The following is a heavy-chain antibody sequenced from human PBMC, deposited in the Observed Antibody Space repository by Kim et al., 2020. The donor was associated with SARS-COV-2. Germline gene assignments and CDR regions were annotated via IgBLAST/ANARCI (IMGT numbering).Heavy chain of an antibody. CDR2: IYYSGST. V-gene: IGHV4-30-4*01. CDR3: ARFRQSVVPAAMYFDY. CDR1: GVSISSGDYY. D-gene: IGHD2-2*01. J-gene: IGHJ4*02. Sequence: SETLSLTCTVSGVSISSGDYYWSWIRQPPGKGLEWIGYIYYSGSTYYNPSLKSRVTISVDTSKNQFSLKLSSVTAADTAVYYCARFRQSVVPAAMYFDYWGQGTLVTVSS.